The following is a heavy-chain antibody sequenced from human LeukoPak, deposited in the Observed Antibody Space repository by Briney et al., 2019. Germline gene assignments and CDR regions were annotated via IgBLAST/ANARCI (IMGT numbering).Heavy chain of an antibody. D-gene: IGHD1-1*01. CDR1: GYSISSGYY. V-gene: IGHV4-38-2*02. CDR2: IYHSGST. J-gene: IGHJ6*03. Sequence: SETLSLTCTVSGYSISSGYYWGWIRQPPGKGLEWIGSIYHSGSTYYNPSLKSRVTISLDKSKNQFSLKLSSVTAADTAVYYCARARDDDYYYYYMDVWGKGTTVTVSS. CDR3: ARARDDDYYYYYMDV.